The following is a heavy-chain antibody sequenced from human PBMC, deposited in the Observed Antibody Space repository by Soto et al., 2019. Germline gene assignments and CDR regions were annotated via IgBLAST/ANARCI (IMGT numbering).Heavy chain of an antibody. D-gene: IGHD3-3*02. CDR1: GVAISAFF. V-gene: IGHV4-4*07. CDR3: ARSTSTSTIGTFHI. CDR2: IYASGHT. Sequence: SKTLSLTCTVSGVAISAFFWNCVRHAAGKGLEWIGRIYASGHTIYNPSLESRVTMSVDTSKHQFSLRLNSVTAADTAVYYCARSTSTSTIGTFHIWGQATMVNVS. J-gene: IGHJ3*02.